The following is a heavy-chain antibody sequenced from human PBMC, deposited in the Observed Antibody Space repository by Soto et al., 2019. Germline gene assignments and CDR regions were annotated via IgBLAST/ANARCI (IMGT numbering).Heavy chain of an antibody. J-gene: IGHJ4*02. Sequence: SETLSLTCTVSGGSIRSADYYWSWIRQPPGKGLEWIGYIYYSGSTNYNPSLKSRVTISVDTSKNQFSLKLSSVTAADTSVYYCARHQAAAPALDYWGQGTLVTVSS. CDR1: GGSIRSADYY. CDR3: ARHQAAAPALDY. D-gene: IGHD6-13*01. V-gene: IGHV4-61*08. CDR2: IYYSGST.